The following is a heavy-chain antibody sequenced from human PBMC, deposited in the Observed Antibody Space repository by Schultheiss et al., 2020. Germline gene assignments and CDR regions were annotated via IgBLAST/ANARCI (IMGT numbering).Heavy chain of an antibody. CDR2: IKQDGSEK. Sequence: GGSLRLSCAASGFTFSSYWMSWVRQAPGKGLEWVANIKQDGSEKYYVDSVKGRFTISRDNAKNSLYLQMNSLRAEDTAVYYCARDANYYDSSGYYFSQGLDYWGQGTLVTVSS. D-gene: IGHD3-22*01. CDR3: ARDANYYDSSGYYFSQGLDY. J-gene: IGHJ4*02. V-gene: IGHV3-7*01. CDR1: GFTFSSYW.